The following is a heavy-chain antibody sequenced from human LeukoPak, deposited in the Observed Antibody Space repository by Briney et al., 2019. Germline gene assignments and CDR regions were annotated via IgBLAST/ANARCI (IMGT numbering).Heavy chain of an antibody. D-gene: IGHD6-13*01. Sequence: ASVKVSCKASGYTFTSYDINWVRQATGQGLEWMGWMNPNSGNTGYAQKFQGRVTITRNTSISTAYMELSSLRSEDTAVYYCARGGRGSSWYYYYYYMDVWGKGTTVIVSS. CDR2: MNPNSGNT. CDR3: ARGGRGSSWYYYYYYMDV. CDR1: GYTFTSYD. J-gene: IGHJ6*03. V-gene: IGHV1-8*03.